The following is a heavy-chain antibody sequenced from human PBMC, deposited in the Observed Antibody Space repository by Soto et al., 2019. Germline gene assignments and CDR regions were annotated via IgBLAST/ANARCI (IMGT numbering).Heavy chain of an antibody. D-gene: IGHD3-22*01. V-gene: IGHV1-2*02. Sequence: GASVKVSCKASGYTFSGNYMHWVRQAPGQGLEWMGWINPNSGGTNYAQILQGRVYMTTDTSTKTAYMELRSLRSDDTAMYYCARGGYYDSSGSRNYHYYGMNVWGQGTTVTVSS. CDR3: ARGGYYDSSGSRNYHYYGMNV. CDR2: INPNSGGT. CDR1: GYTFSGNY. J-gene: IGHJ6*02.